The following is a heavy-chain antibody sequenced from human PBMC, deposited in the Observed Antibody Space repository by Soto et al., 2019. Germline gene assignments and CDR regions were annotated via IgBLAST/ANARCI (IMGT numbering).Heavy chain of an antibody. D-gene: IGHD2-2*01. V-gene: IGHV3-74*01. J-gene: IGHJ5*02. CDR3: TRDMYQDWFDP. CDR2: INNDGSDT. CDR1: GFTFSTYW. Sequence: EVQLVESGGGLVQPGESLRLSCTVSGFTFSTYWMHWVRQAPGKGLVWVSRINNDGSDTIYADPVKGRFTISRDNAKNALYLQMNSLRDEDTAVYYCTRDMYQDWFDPWGQGTLVTVSS.